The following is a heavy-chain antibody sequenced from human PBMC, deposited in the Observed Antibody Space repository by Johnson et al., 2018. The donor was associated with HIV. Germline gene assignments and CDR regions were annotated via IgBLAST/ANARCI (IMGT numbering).Heavy chain of an antibody. V-gene: IGHV3-74*01. Sequence: VKLVESGGGLVQPGGSLRLSCGASGFTFSNYWVQWVRQAPGKGLVWVSRINGDGSRTSYADSVKGRFTIARDNAKNTLYLQMQSLRAEDTAVYYCARTSCSGARCLGYDPFDVWGQGTMVTVSS. D-gene: IGHD2-15*01. CDR1: GFTFSNYW. CDR3: ARTSCSGARCLGYDPFDV. J-gene: IGHJ3*01. CDR2: INGDGSRT.